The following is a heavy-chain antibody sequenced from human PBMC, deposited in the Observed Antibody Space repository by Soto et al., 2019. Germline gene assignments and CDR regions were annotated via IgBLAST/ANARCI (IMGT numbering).Heavy chain of an antibody. V-gene: IGHV1-18*01. CDR3: ARVLGGLSGSYFDY. J-gene: IGHJ4*02. CDR2: FSTYNCNT. CDR1: GYTFTTYD. Sequence: ASVKVSCKASGYTFTTYDISWVRQAPGQGLEWMGLFSTYNCNTNYPQSLQGRLTMTTDSSTTTAYMELRSLRSDDTAVYYCARVLGGLSGSYFDYWGQGTLVTSPQ. D-gene: IGHD3-16*01.